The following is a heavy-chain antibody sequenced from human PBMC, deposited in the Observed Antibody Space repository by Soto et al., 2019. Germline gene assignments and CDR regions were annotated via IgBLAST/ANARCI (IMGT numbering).Heavy chain of an antibody. J-gene: IGHJ2*01. D-gene: IGHD7-27*01. V-gene: IGHV1-18*01. CDR2: ISAYNGNT. CDR1: GYTFTSYC. CDR3: ASVTGGAWYFDR. Sequence: ASVKLSCKASGYTFTSYCISWVRQAPGQGLEWMGWISAYNGNTNYAQKLQGRVTMTTDTSTSTAYMELKSLRSDDTAVYYCASVTGGAWYFDRWGRGTLVTVSS.